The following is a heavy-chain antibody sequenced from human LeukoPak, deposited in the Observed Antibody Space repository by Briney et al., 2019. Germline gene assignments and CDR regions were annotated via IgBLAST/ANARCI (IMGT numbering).Heavy chain of an antibody. V-gene: IGHV1-2*02. J-gene: IGHJ5*02. D-gene: IGHD3-9*01. CDR1: GYTFTGYY. CDR2: INPNSGGT. CDR3: ARLGENGLLTGYFYP. Sequence: ASVTVSCTASGYTFTGYYMHWVRQAPGQGLEWMGWINPNSGGTNYAQKFQGRVTMTRDTSITTTYMDLSRLRSDDTAVYYCARLGENGLLTGYFYPWGQGTLVTVSS.